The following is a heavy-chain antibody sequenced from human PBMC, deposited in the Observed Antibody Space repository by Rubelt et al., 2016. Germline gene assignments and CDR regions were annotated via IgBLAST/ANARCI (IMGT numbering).Heavy chain of an antibody. CDR1: GGSFSGYY. CDR3: SRQEQWLGGVTDY. V-gene: IGHV4-34*01. J-gene: IGHJ4*02. CDR2: INHSGST. Sequence: QVQLQQWGAGLLKPSETLSLTCAVYGGSFSGYYWSWIRQPPGKGLEWIGEINHSGSTNYNPSLKIGVTISVDTYRSQCSRELGLLAAAETAVYYMSRQEQWLGGVTDYWGQGTLVTVSS. D-gene: IGHD6-19*01.